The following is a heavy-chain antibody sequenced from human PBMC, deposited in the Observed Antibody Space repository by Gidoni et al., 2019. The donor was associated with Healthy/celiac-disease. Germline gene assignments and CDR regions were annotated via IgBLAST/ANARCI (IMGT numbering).Heavy chain of an antibody. CDR3: TEYGDPPHYGMDV. CDR2: IRSKANSYAT. CDR1: GFTFSGSA. V-gene: IGHV3-73*02. D-gene: IGHD4-17*01. Sequence: EVQLVESGGGLVQPGGSLKLSCAASGFTFSGSAMHWVRQASGKGLAWVGRIRSKANSYATAYAASVKCRFTISRDDSKNTAYLQMNSLKTEDTAVYYCTEYGDPPHYGMDVWGQGTTVTVS. J-gene: IGHJ6*02.